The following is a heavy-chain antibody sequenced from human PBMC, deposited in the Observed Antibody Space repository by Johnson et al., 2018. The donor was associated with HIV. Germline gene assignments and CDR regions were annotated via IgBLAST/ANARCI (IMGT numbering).Heavy chain of an antibody. Sequence: VQVLESGGGVVRPGGSLRLSCATSGFTFDDYGMSWVRQAPGKGLEWVSGINWNGGSTGYADSVKGRFTISRDNAKNSLYLQMNSLRAEDTALYYCARVLIVVVVAAEIDAFDIWGQGTMVTVSS. V-gene: IGHV3-20*04. D-gene: IGHD2-15*01. CDR2: INWNGGST. J-gene: IGHJ3*02. CDR1: GFTFDDYG. CDR3: ARVLIVVVVAAEIDAFDI.